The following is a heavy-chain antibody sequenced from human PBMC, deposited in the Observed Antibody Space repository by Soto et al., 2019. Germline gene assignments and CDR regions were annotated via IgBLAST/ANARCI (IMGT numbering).Heavy chain of an antibody. J-gene: IGHJ6*02. CDR2: ISYDGSNK. D-gene: IGHD2-15*01. CDR1: GFTFSSYG. Sequence: QVQLVESGGGVVQPGRSLRLSCAASGFTFSSYGMHWVRQAPGKGLEWVAVISYDGSNKYYADSVKGRFTISRDNSKNTLYLQMNSLRAEDTAVYYCAKDHGSRPGGVWGQGTTVTVSS. V-gene: IGHV3-30*18. CDR3: AKDHGSRPGGV.